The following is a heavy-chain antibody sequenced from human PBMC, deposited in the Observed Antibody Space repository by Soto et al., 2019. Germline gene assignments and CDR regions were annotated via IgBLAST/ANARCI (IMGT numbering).Heavy chain of an antibody. V-gene: IGHV4-39*01. Sequence: SETLSLTCTVSGDSIISSDFYWGWVRQPPGKGLEWIGSIFYLGSSYYNPSLKSRVTMSVDTSKNQFSLRLRSVTAADTALYFCARHSLTLRKNNWFDPWGQGIMVTVSS. D-gene: IGHD2-15*01. J-gene: IGHJ5*02. CDR1: GDSIISSDFY. CDR3: ARHSLTLRKNNWFDP. CDR2: IFYLGSS.